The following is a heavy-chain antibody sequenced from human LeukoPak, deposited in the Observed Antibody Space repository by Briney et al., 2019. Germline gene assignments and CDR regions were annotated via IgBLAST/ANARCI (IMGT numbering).Heavy chain of an antibody. CDR1: GFPFSTYW. J-gene: IGHJ5*02. CDR2: INGDGSTT. CDR3: VRRDMDTDMIAKAFDP. D-gene: IGHD5-18*01. V-gene: IGHV3-74*01. Sequence: GGSLRLSCAASGFPFSTYWMHWVRQAPGKGLVWVSRINGDGSTTSYADSVKGRFTISRDNGKNTVYLQMNSLRAEDTAVYYCVRRDMDTDMIAKAFDPWGQGTLVTVSS.